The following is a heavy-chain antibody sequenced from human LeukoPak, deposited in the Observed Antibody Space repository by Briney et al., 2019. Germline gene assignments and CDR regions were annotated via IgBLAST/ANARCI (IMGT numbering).Heavy chain of an antibody. V-gene: IGHV4-38-2*02. CDR3: ARGPPIIAALNWFDP. J-gene: IGHJ5*02. CDR1: GGSISSYY. CDR2: IYHSGST. Sequence: SETLSLTCTVSGGSISSYYWSWIRQPPGKGLEWIGSIYHSGSTYYNPSLKSRVTISVDTSKNQFSLKLSSVTAADTAVYYCARGPPIIAALNWFDPWGQGTLVTVSS. D-gene: IGHD6-6*01.